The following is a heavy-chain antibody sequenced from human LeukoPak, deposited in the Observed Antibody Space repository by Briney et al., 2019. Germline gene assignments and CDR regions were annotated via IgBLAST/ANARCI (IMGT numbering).Heavy chain of an antibody. CDR1: GGSISSGSYY. J-gene: IGHJ4*02. Sequence: SETLSLTCTVSGGSISSGSYYWGWIRQPPGKGLEWIGSIYYSGSTYYNPSLKSRVTISVDTSKNQFSLKLSSVTAADTAVYYCARQTRKVGATDYWGQGTLVTVSS. CDR3: ARQTRKVGATDY. CDR2: IYYSGST. V-gene: IGHV4-39*01. D-gene: IGHD1-26*01.